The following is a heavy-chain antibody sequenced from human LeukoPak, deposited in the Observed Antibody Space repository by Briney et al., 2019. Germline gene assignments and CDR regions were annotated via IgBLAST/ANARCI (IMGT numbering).Heavy chain of an antibody. J-gene: IGHJ4*02. CDR1: GDTLTELS. CDR3: ARYGRQRIVGATPGDY. V-gene: IGHV1-24*01. CDR2: FDPKEGER. D-gene: IGHD1-26*01. Sequence: ASVKVSCKVSGDTLTELSMHWVRQAPGKGLEWMGGFDPKEGERVYAQHFQGRFTMTEDTSSGTAYMELNRLRSEDTAVYYCARYGRQRIVGATPGDYWGQGTLVTVSS.